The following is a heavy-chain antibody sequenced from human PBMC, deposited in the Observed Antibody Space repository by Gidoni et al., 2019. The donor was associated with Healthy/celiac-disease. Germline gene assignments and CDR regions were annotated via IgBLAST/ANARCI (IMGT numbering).Heavy chain of an antibody. J-gene: IGHJ4*02. D-gene: IGHD5-12*01. CDR3: AKDSGYELFDY. CDR2: IRGSGGST. CDR1: GFTFSSYA. V-gene: IGHV3-23*01. Sequence: EVQLLESGGGLVQPGGSLRLSCAASGFTFSSYAMTWVRQAPGKGLEWVSAIRGSGGSTYYADSVKGRCTISRDNSKNTLYLQMNSLRAEDTAVYYCAKDSGYELFDYWGQGTLVTVSS.